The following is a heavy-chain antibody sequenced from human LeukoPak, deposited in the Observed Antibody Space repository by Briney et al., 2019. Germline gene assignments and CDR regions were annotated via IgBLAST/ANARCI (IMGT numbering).Heavy chain of an antibody. Sequence: SETLSLTCSVSGDSITNINYYWGWIRQPPGKGLEWIATVYYTATTYSNPSLKSRVTISVDSSKNEVSLKVTSVTAADTAVYYCARDPVAGTGTDTWGQGMLVTVSS. V-gene: IGHV4-39*07. D-gene: IGHD1-1*01. CDR2: VYYTATT. CDR3: ARDPVAGTGTDT. J-gene: IGHJ5*02. CDR1: GDSITNINYY.